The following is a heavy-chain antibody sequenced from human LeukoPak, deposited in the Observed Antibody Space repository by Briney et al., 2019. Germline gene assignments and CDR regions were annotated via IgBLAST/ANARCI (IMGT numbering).Heavy chain of an antibody. D-gene: IGHD3-22*01. CDR3: AKDRLGALYYYDSSGYYRFDY. J-gene: IGHJ4*02. CDR1: GFTFSSYG. CDR2: ISYDGNNK. V-gene: IGHV3-30*18. Sequence: GGSLRLSCAASGFTFSSYGMHWVRQAPGKGLEWVAVISYDGNNKYYADSVKGRFTVSRDNSKNTLYLQMNSLRAEDTAVYYCAKDRLGALYYYDSSGYYRFDYWGQGTLVTVSS.